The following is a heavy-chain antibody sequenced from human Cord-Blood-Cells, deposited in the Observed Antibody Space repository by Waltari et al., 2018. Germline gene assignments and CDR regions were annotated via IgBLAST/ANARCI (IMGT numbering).Heavy chain of an antibody. CDR2: INPNSGGT. J-gene: IGHJ5*02. V-gene: IGHV1-2*02. CDR3: ARDLRWDQNWFDP. CDR1: GYTFTGYY. Sequence: QVQLVQSGAEVKKPGASVKVSCKASGYTFTGYYMHGVRQAPGQGLEWMGWINPNSGGTTYAQKFQGRVTMTRDTSISTAYMELSRLRSDDTAVYYCARDLRWDQNWFDPWGQGTLVTVSS. D-gene: IGHD1-26*01.